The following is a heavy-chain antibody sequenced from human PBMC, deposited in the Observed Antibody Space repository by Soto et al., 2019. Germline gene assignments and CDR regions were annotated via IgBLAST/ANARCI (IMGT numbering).Heavy chain of an antibody. Sequence: SETLSLTCSVSGGSINSDDSFWGWVRQSPGKGLEWIGSLYYGGSTFYNPSLKSRVTISLDTSKNQFSLRLTSVTAADTAIYYCESKLPVGATSWFDPWGQGTLVTVSS. J-gene: IGHJ5*02. V-gene: IGHV4-39*01. CDR3: ESKLPVGATSWFDP. D-gene: IGHD1-26*01. CDR2: LYYGGST. CDR1: GGSINSDDSF.